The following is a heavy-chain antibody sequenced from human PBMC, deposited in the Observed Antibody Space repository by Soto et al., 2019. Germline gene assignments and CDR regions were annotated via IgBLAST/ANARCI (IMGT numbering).Heavy chain of an antibody. D-gene: IGHD1-26*01. CDR2: MQPSTGRT. CDR3: ARGVSAGVDY. Sequence: ASVKVSCKASGYSFTRLYINWVLQTAGQGLEWMGWMQPSTGRTGYAQKFQGRVTMTRDTSINTAYMELTTLTSDDTAFYYCARGVSAGVDYWGQGTLVTVSS. J-gene: IGHJ4*02. V-gene: IGHV1-8*01. CDR1: GYSFTRLY.